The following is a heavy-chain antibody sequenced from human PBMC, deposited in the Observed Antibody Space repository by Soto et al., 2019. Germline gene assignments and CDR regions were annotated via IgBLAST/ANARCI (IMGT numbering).Heavy chain of an antibody. V-gene: IGHV4-31*03. CDR3: ARLRADYSNYVPLLYFDY. CDR1: GGSISSGGYY. J-gene: IGHJ4*02. CDR2: IYYSGST. Sequence: PSETLSLTCTVSGGSISSGGYYWSWIRQHPGKGLEWIGYIYYSGSTYYNPSLKSRVTISVDTSKNQFSLKLSSVTAADTAVYYCARLRADYSNYVPLLYFDYWGQGTLVTVSS. D-gene: IGHD4-4*01.